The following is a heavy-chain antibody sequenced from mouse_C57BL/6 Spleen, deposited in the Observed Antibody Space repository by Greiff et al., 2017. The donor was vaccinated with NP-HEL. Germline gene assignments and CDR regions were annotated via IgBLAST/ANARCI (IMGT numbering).Heavy chain of an antibody. CDR1: GYTFTSYW. V-gene: IGHV1-50*01. CDR3: ARGGLLLYYFDY. Sequence: QVQLQQPGAELVKPGASVKLSCKASGYTFTSYWMQWVKQRPGQGLEWIGEIDPSDSYTNYNQKFKGKATLTVDTSSSTAYMQLSSLTSEDSAVYYCARGGLLLYYFDYWGQGTTLTVSS. D-gene: IGHD2-3*01. J-gene: IGHJ2*01. CDR2: IDPSDSYT.